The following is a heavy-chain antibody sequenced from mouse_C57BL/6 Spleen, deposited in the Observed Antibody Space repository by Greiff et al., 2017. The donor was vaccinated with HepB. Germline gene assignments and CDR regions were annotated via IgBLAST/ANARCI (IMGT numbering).Heavy chain of an antibody. Sequence: EVQLQQSGPELVKPGASVKIPCKASGYTFTDYNMDWVKQSHGKSLEWIGDINPNNGGTIYNQKFKGKATLTVDKSSSTAYMELRSLTAEDTAVYYCARWNYSNYVGFAYWGQGTLVTVSA. CDR3: ARWNYSNYVGFAY. D-gene: IGHD2-5*01. J-gene: IGHJ3*01. CDR2: INPNNGGT. V-gene: IGHV1-18*01. CDR1: GYTFTDYN.